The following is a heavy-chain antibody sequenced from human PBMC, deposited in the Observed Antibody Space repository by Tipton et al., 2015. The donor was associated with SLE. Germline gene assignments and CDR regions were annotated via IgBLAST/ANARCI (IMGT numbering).Heavy chain of an antibody. CDR1: GGSISSYY. CDR2: IYYSRST. V-gene: IGHV4-59*08. D-gene: IGHD5-12*01. CDR3: ARAPRGYSGYVIDAFDI. Sequence: TLSLTCTVSGGSISSYYWSWIRQPPGKGLEWIGYIYYSRSTNYNPSLKSRVTITVDTSKNQFSLKLSSVTAADTAVYYCARAPRGYSGYVIDAFDIWGQGTMVTVSS. J-gene: IGHJ3*02.